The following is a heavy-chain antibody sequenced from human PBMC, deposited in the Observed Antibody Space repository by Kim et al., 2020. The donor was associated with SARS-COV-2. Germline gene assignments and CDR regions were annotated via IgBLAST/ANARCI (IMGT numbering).Heavy chain of an antibody. CDR1: GFIFSDYA. J-gene: IGHJ6*02. Sequence: GGSLRLSCAASGFIFSDYAMNWVRQAPGKGLEWVAVISDRGGSINYADSVRGRFTISRDNSKNTLYLQMSSLRAQDTAVYFCARDSTWRISMIPGVTVKYYGVVVGGQETTLTVS. CDR3: ARDSTWRISMIPGVTVKYYGVVV. D-gene: IGHD3-10*01. V-gene: IGHV3-23*01. CDR2: ISDRGGSI.